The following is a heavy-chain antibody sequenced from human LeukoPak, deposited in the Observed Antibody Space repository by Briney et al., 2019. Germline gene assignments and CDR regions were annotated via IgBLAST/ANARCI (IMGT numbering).Heavy chain of an antibody. CDR2: IYYSGST. V-gene: IGHV4-59*02. CDR1: GGSVSSYY. CDR3: ARDVSSTGPASGWFDP. J-gene: IGHJ5*02. Sequence: PSETLSLTCTVSGGSVSSYYWSWIRQPPGKGLEWIGYIYYSGSTNYNPSLKSRVTISVDTSKNQFSLKLSSVTAADTAVYYCARDVSSTGPASGWFDPWGQGTLVTVSS. D-gene: IGHD2-2*01.